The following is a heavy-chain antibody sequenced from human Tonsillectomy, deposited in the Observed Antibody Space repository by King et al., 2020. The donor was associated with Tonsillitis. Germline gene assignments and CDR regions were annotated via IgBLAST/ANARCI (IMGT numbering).Heavy chain of an antibody. CDR1: GYTFTCYG. D-gene: IGHD3-3*01. CDR3: ARDEPYDFWSLYFFDY. V-gene: IGHV1-18*01. CDR2: ISAYSGNT. Sequence: QLVQSGAEVKKPGASVKVSCKASGYTFTCYGISWVRQAPGHGLEWMGWISAYSGNTNYAQRLQGRVTMTTDTSTSTAYMELRSLRSDDTAVYYCARDEPYDFWSLYFFDYWGQGTLVTVSS. J-gene: IGHJ4*02.